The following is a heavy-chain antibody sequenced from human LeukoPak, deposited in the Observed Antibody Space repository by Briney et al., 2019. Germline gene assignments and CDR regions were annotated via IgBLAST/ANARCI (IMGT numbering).Heavy chain of an antibody. CDR1: GYTFIGYY. J-gene: IGHJ4*02. D-gene: IGHD3-22*01. CDR2: INPNSGGT. CDR3: ARDRYYYDSSGFAPVDY. Sequence: ASVKVSCKASGYTFIGYYMHWVRQAPGQGLEWMGWINPNSGGTNYAQKFQGRVTMTRDTSISTAYMELSRLRSDDTAVYYCARDRYYYDSSGFAPVDYWGQGTLVTVSS. V-gene: IGHV1-2*02.